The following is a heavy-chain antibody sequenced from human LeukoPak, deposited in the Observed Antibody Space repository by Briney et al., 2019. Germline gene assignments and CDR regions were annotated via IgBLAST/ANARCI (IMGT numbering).Heavy chain of an antibody. CDR1: GFTFSSYG. J-gene: IGHJ4*02. CDR3: ATGYCTNGVCSLDY. CDR2: IWYDGGNK. V-gene: IGHV3-33*01. Sequence: GSLRLSCAASGFTFSSYGMHWVRQAPGKGLEWVAVIWYDGGNKYYADSVKGRFTISRDNSKNTLYLQMNSLRAEDTAVYYCATGYCTNGVCSLDYWGQGTLVTVSS. D-gene: IGHD2-8*01.